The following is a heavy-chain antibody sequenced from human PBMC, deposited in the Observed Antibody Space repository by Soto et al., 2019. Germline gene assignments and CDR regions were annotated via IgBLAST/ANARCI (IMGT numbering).Heavy chain of an antibody. CDR1: GFTFSNAW. CDR2: IKSKTDGGTT. J-gene: IGHJ3*02. V-gene: IGHV3-15*01. D-gene: IGHD3-3*01. CDR3: TTALQYDFWSGPALGAFDI. Sequence: GGSLRLSCAASGFTFSNAWMSWVRQNTGKGLEWVGRIKSKTDGGTTDYAAPVKGRFTISRDDSKNTLYLQMNSLKTEDTAVYYCTTALQYDFWSGPALGAFDIWGQGTMVTVSS.